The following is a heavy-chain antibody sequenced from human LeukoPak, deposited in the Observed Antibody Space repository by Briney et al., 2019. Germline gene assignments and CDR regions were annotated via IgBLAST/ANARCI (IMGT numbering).Heavy chain of an antibody. CDR2: IKQDGSEK. CDR3: ARDPYPRSSSSSGWFDP. CDR1: GFTFSSYW. V-gene: IGHV3-7*01. D-gene: IGHD6-6*01. J-gene: IGHJ5*02. Sequence: GGSLRLSCAASGFTFSSYWMSWVRQAPGKGLEWVANIKQDGSEKYYVDPVKGRFTISRDNAKNSLYLQMNSLRAEDTAVYYCARDPYPRSSSSSGWFDPWGQGTLVTVSS.